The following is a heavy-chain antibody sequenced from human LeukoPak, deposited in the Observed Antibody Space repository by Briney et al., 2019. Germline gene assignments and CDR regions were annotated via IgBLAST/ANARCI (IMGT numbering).Heavy chain of an antibody. CDR2: INQDGSDK. CDR1: GFTFSTFW. V-gene: IGHV3-7*01. CDR3: VRDPDASPGPGWDY. J-gene: IGHJ4*02. Sequence: GGSLRLSCAASGFTFSTFWMSWVRQAPGKGLEWVANINQDGSDKHYLDSVKGRFAISRDNAKNSPYLQLNSLRAEDTAVYYCVRDPDASPGPGWDYWGQGTLVSVSS. D-gene: IGHD3-10*01.